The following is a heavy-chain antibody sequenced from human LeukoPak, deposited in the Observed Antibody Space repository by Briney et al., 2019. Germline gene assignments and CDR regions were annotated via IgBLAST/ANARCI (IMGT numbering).Heavy chain of an antibody. CDR2: ITGSGDTI. D-gene: IGHD3-9*01. CDR3: ARRFDL. J-gene: IGHJ4*02. Sequence: GGSLRLSCAASGFTFSSYEMNWVRRAPGKGLEWDSYITGSGDTIYYADSVKGRFTISRDTAKNSLYLQMNSLRAEDTAVYYCARRFDLWGQGTLVTVSS. CDR1: GFTFSSYE. V-gene: IGHV3-48*03.